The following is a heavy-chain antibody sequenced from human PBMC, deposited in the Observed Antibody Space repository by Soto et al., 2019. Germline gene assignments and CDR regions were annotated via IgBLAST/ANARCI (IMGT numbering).Heavy chain of an antibody. CDR3: ATMGTPVTGLYYWDY. CDR2: ISYSGTT. J-gene: IGHJ4*02. Sequence: SETLSITCTVSGGSISSGHYYWSWIRQPPGKGLEWIGFISYSGTTHYSASLRSRVSISVDTSKNQFSLDLSSVTAADTAVYYCATMGTPVTGLYYWDYWGQGTLVTVS. CDR1: GGSISSGHYY. V-gene: IGHV4-30-4*01. D-gene: IGHD4-17*01.